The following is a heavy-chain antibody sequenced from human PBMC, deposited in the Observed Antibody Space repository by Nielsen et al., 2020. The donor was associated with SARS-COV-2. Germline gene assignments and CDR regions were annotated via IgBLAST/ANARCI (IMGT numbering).Heavy chain of an antibody. V-gene: IGHV3-30*02. D-gene: IGHD1-26*01. Sequence: GESLKISCAASGFTFSSYGMHWVRQAPGKGLEWVAVIWYDGSNKYYADSVKGRFTISRDNSKNTLYLQMNSLRAEDTAVYYCAKDLGGSGSYNWFDPWGQGTLVTVSS. CDR1: GFTFSSYG. J-gene: IGHJ5*02. CDR2: IWYDGSNK. CDR3: AKDLGGSGSYNWFDP.